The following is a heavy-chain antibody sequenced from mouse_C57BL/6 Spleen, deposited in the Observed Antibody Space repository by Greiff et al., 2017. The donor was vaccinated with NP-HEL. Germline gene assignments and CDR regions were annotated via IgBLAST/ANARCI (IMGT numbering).Heavy chain of an antibody. Sequence: VQLQHPLAELVVPGASVKLSCKASGYTFNSYWMHWVKQRPGQGLEWIGEIDPSDSYTNYNQKFKGKSTLTVDKSSSTAYMQLSSLTSEDSAVYYCARDGYDYAMDYWGQGTSVTVSS. CDR2: IDPSDSYT. J-gene: IGHJ4*01. D-gene: IGHD2-2*01. CDR1: GYTFNSYW. V-gene: IGHV1-69*01. CDR3: ARDGYDYAMDY.